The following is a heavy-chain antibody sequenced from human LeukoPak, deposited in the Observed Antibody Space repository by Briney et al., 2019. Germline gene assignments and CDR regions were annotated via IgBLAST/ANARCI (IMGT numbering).Heavy chain of an antibody. CDR3: ARQVGATTLIDH. CDR1: GFTCRSYA. V-gene: IGHV4-39*01. Sequence: PGGSLRLSCAASGFTCRSYAMSWVRQPPGKGLEWIGSIYVIGTNYYNPSLQSRVTLSVDTSKNQVSLKLTSVTAADTALYYCARQVGATTLIDHWGQGTLVTVSS. J-gene: IGHJ4*02. D-gene: IGHD1-26*01. CDR2: IYVIGTN.